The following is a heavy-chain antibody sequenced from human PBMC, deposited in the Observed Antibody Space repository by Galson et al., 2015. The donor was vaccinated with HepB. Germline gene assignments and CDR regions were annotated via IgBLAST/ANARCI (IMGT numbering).Heavy chain of an antibody. Sequence: SLRLSCAASGFSFGTSWVTWFRRAPGKGLEWVANIAPDGSEMFYVHSVKGRFTISSDNARNSLYLQMHSLRADDTAEYYCARVLTHWYCDLWGRGTLVTVSP. CDR3: ARVLTHWYCDL. CDR2: IAPDGSEM. J-gene: IGHJ2*01. V-gene: IGHV3-7*01. CDR1: GFSFGTSW. D-gene: IGHD4-23*01.